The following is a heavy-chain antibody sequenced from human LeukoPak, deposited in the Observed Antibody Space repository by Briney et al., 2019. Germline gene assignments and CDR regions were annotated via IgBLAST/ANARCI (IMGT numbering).Heavy chain of an antibody. CDR1: GGSISNYY. CDR3: ARIERPYYYDSSGLGAFDI. Sequence: PSETLSLTCTVSGGSISNYYWSWIRQPPGKGLEWIGSIYYSGSTYYNPSLKSRVTISVDTSKNQFSLKLSSVTAADTAVYYCARIERPYYYDSSGLGAFDIWGQGTMVTVSS. D-gene: IGHD3-22*01. V-gene: IGHV4-39*01. J-gene: IGHJ3*02. CDR2: IYYSGST.